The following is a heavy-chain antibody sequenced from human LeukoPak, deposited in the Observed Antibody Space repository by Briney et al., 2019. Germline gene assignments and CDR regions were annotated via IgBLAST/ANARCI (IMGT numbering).Heavy chain of an antibody. V-gene: IGHV4-59*08. CDR1: GGSISSYY. Sequence: PSETLSLTCTVSGGSISSYYWSWIRQPPGKGLEWIGYIYYSGNTNYNPSLKSRVTISVDTSKNQFSLKLSSVTAADTAMYYCARRFDFHDGEAVQRYFDIWGRGTLVTVSS. J-gene: IGHJ2*01. D-gene: IGHD2-21*01. CDR3: ARRFDFHDGEAVQRYFDI. CDR2: IYYSGNT.